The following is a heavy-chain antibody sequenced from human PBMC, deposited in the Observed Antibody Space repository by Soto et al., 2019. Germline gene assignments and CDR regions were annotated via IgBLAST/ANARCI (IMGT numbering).Heavy chain of an antibody. CDR3: ATISYLLRSSSWYYYGMDV. CDR2: FDPEDGET. Sequence: ASVKVSCKVSGYTLTELSMHWVRQAPGKGLEWMGGFDPEDGETIYAQKFQGRVTMTEDTSTDTAYMELSSLRSEDTAVYYCATISYLLRSSSWYYYGMDVWGQGTTVTVSS. J-gene: IGHJ6*02. CDR1: GYTLTELS. D-gene: IGHD6-13*01. V-gene: IGHV1-24*01.